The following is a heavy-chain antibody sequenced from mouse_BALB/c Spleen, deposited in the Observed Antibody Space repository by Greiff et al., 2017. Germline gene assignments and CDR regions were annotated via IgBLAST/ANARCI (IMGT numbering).Heavy chain of an antibody. V-gene: IGHV1-7*01. J-gene: IGHJ3*01. D-gene: IGHD2-4*01. CDR1: GYTFTSYW. CDR2: INPSTGYT. Sequence: QVQLQQSGAELAKPGASVKMSCKASGYTFTSYWMHWVKQRPGQGLEWIGYINPSTGYTEYNQKFKDKATLTADKSSSTAYMQLSSLTSEDSAVYYCTRSYYDYDAGAWFAYWGQGTLVTVSA. CDR3: TRSYYDYDAGAWFAY.